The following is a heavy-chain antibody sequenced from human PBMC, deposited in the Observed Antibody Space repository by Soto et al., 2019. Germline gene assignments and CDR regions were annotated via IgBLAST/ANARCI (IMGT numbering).Heavy chain of an antibody. V-gene: IGHV4-61*01. Sequence: LSLTYTISDGPCRGDRCYWSWIRQHPGKGLEWIAFIYHSGSTNYNPSLNSRVTISVDTSKNRFSLKLTSVTAADTAIYYCARARYDNSGYYAENCPDLWGQGTLVTVSS. CDR1: DGPCRGDRCY. CDR2: IYHSGST. CDR3: ARARYDNSGYYAENCPDL. D-gene: IGHD3-22*01. J-gene: IGHJ5*02.